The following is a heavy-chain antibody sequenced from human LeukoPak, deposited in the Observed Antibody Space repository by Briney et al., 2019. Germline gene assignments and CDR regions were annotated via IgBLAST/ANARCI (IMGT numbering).Heavy chain of an antibody. J-gene: IGHJ4*02. Sequence: SETLSLTCTVSGGLISRIEYYWGWVRQSPVKGLEWLGHIYHTGTTLYSPHLNNRLTVSVDSSKNQFSPTLNSVTAADTAVYYCATQIRRLGEVPLTYFDNWGQGTLVTVSS. CDR3: ATQIRRLGEVPLTYFDN. CDR1: GGLISRIEYY. CDR2: IYHTGTT. V-gene: IGHV4-30-4*01. D-gene: IGHD3-16*02.